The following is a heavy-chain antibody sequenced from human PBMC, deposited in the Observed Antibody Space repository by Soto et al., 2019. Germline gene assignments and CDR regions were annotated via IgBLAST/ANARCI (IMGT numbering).Heavy chain of an antibody. D-gene: IGHD1-1*01. CDR1: GYTFSTYA. Sequence: VASVKVSCKASGYTFSTYAMHWVRQAPGQSLEWMGWLNGGTGQTRYSQKFQDRVIITRDTSASTGYMELSSLTSEGTAVYYCARGKGMEENYFYYGLDIWGQGTLVTVSS. CDR2: LNGGTGQT. V-gene: IGHV1-3*01. CDR3: ARGKGMEENYFYYGLDI. J-gene: IGHJ6*02.